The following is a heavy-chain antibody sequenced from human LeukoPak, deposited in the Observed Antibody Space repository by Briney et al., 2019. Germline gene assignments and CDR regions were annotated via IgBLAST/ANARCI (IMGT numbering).Heavy chain of an antibody. Sequence: SETLSLTCTVSGGSISSGSYYWSWIRQPAGKGLEWIGRIYTSGSTNYNPSLKSRVTISVDTSKNQFSLKLSSVTAADTAVYYCARDRAYSSSWYAKGNYYYMDVWGKGTTATVSS. CDR3: ARDRAYSSSWYAKGNYYYMDV. CDR1: GGSISSGSYY. J-gene: IGHJ6*03. V-gene: IGHV4-61*02. D-gene: IGHD6-13*01. CDR2: IYTSGST.